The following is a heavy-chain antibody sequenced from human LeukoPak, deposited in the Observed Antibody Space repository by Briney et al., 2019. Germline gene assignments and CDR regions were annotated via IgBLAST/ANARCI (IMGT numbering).Heavy chain of an antibody. D-gene: IGHD5-18*01. CDR3: ARTPPYTAMDNGGDRGAFDI. CDR2: IYYSGST. V-gene: IGHV4-39*07. CDR1: GGSISSSSYY. Sequence: SETLSLTCTVSGGSISSSSYYWGWIRQPPGKGLEWIGSIYYSGSTNYNPSLKSRVTISVDTSKNQFSLKLSSVTAADTAVYYCARTPPYTAMDNGGDRGAFDIWGQGTMVTVSS. J-gene: IGHJ3*02.